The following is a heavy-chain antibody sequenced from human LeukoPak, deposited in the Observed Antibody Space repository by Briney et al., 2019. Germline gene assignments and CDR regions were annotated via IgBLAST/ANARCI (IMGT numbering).Heavy chain of an antibody. CDR3: AGRHDYGDSFDI. D-gene: IGHD4-17*01. V-gene: IGHV1-69*05. J-gene: IGHJ3*02. CDR2: IIPIFGTA. CDR1: GGTFSSYA. Sequence: GASVKVSCKASGGTFSSYAISWVRQAPGQGLEWMGGIIPIFGTANYAQKFQGRVTITTDESTSTAYMELSSLRSEDTAVYYCAGRHDYGDSFDIWGQGTMVTVSS.